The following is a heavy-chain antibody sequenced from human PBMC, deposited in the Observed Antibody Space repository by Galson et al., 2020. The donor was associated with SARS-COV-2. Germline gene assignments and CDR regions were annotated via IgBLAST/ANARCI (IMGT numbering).Heavy chain of an antibody. V-gene: IGHV4-61*09. CDR1: GGSISSGSYY. CDR3: ARDRGRITMIVVVNDTFDI. CDR2: IYTSGST. D-gene: IGHD3-22*01. J-gene: IGHJ3*02. Sequence: SETLSLTCTVSGGSISSGSYYWSWIRQPAGKGLEWIGHIYTSGSTNYNPSLKIRVTISVDTSKNQFSLKLSSVTAADTAVYYCARDRGRITMIVVVNDTFDIWGQGTMVTVSS.